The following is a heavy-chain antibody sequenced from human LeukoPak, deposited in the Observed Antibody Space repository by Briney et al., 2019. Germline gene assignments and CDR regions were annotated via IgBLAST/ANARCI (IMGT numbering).Heavy chain of an antibody. CDR3: ARDLRSSSGSLDY. Sequence: GGSLRLSCAASGFTFSSYSLNWVRQAPGKGPEWVSYISSTGRSVYYADSVKGRFTISRDNANNSLYLQMNSLRAEDTSLYYCARDLRSSSGSLDYWGQGSQVTVSS. V-gene: IGHV3-21*01. CDR2: ISSTGRSV. D-gene: IGHD6-19*01. CDR1: GFTFSSYS. J-gene: IGHJ4*02.